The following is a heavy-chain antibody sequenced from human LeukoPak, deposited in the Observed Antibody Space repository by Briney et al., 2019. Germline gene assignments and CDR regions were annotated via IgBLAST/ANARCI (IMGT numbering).Heavy chain of an antibody. Sequence: GGSLRLSCAASGFTFSSYEMNWVRQAPGKGLDWVSYISSSGSTIYYADSVKGRFTISRDNAKNSLYLQMNSLRAEDTAVYYCARAGDSSGPNSGWFDPWGQGTLVTVSS. J-gene: IGHJ5*02. CDR1: GFTFSSYE. CDR3: ARAGDSSGPNSGWFDP. V-gene: IGHV3-48*03. D-gene: IGHD3-22*01. CDR2: ISSSGSTI.